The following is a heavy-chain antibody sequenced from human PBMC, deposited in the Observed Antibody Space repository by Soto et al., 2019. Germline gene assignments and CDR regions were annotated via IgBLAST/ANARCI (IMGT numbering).Heavy chain of an antibody. J-gene: IGHJ4*02. D-gene: IGHD7-27*01. V-gene: IGHV4-59*11. CDR1: GGSINNHY. CDR2: VYYNGIT. CDR3: ARANWYSEY. Sequence: QVQLQESGPGLVKPSETLSLTCTVSGGSINNHYWSWIRQPPGKGLEWLGYVYYNGITNYNPSLKSRVTRSVDTSKNQVSLNLTSLTAAATATYYCARANWYSEYWGQGIPVTVSS.